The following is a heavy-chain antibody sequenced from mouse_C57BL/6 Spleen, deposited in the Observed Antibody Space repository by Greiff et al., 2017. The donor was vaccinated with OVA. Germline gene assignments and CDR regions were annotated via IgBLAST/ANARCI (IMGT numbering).Heavy chain of an antibody. V-gene: IGHV7-3*01. CDR3: ARSPTTGYCDV. Sequence: DVHLVESGGGLVQPGGSLSLSCAASGFTFTDYYMSWVRQPPGKALEWLGFIRNKANGYTTEYSASVKGRFTISSDNSQSILYLQMNALRAEDSATYYCARSPTTGYCDVWGTGTTVTVSS. J-gene: IGHJ1*03. D-gene: IGHD2-12*01. CDR2: IRNKANGYTT. CDR1: GFTFTDYY.